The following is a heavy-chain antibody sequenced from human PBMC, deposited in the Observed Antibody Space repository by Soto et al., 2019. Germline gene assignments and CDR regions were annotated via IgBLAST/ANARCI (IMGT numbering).Heavy chain of an antibody. D-gene: IGHD3-22*01. CDR2: VSTNGDNT. Sequence: GSLRLSCAASGFTFSNYAMTWVRQAPGKGLEWVSSVSTNGDNTYHADFVKGRFTISRDNSKSTLYLQMNSLRADDTAIYFCVKVYDYDSTGYYYRQYFQNWGQGSLVTVSS. V-gene: IGHV3-23*01. CDR1: GFTFSNYA. J-gene: IGHJ1*01. CDR3: VKVYDYDSTGYYYRQYFQN.